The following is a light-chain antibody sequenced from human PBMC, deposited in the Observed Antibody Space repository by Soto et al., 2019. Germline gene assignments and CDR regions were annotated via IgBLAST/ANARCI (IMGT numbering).Light chain of an antibody. CDR1: QSVSSY. CDR2: DTS. Sequence: EIVLTQSPATLSLSPGERATLSCRASQSVSSYLAWYQQKPGQAPRLLIFDTSNRATGIPARFSGSGSGTDFTLTSSSLEPEDSAVYYCQQRSNWPPITFGQGTRLEIK. J-gene: IGKJ5*01. V-gene: IGKV3-11*01. CDR3: QQRSNWPPIT.